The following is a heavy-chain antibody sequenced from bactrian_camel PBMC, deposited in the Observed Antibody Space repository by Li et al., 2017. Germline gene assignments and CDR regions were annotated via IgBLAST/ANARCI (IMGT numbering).Heavy chain of an antibody. CDR2: IYTGAGDP. V-gene: IGHV3S1*01. Sequence: QLVESGGGAVQNGGSLKLSCAVSGFTARIRCLAWVRQVPGGERAWVAVIYTGAGDPIYADSVKGRFTISQDNGKNTVYLQMNSLKPEDTAGYYCAADPTGTCPLSRPADFGYWGQGTQVTVS. J-gene: IGHJ6*01. CDR3: AADPTGTCPLSRPADFGY. CDR1: GFTARIRC. D-gene: IGHD1*01.